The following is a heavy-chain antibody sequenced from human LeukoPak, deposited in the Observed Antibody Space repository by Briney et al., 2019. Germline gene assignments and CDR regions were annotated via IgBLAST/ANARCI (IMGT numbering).Heavy chain of an antibody. CDR1: GYTFTGYY. CDR2: INPNSGGT. Sequence: ASVKVSCKASGYTFTGYYMHWVRQAPGQGLEWMGWINPNSGGTNYAQKFQGRVTMTRDTSISTAYMELSRLRSEDTAVYYCARGRIAVAAPLDYWGQGTLVTVSS. D-gene: IGHD6-19*01. J-gene: IGHJ4*02. CDR3: ARGRIAVAAPLDY. V-gene: IGHV1-2*02.